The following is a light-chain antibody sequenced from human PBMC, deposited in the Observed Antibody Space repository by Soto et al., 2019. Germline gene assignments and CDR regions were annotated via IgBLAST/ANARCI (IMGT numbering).Light chain of an antibody. CDR3: CSYAGTYTVI. CDR2: DVD. J-gene: IGLJ2*01. V-gene: IGLV2-11*01. CDR1: SSDVGAYNY. Sequence: QSALTQPRSVSGSPGQSVTISCTGTSSDVGAYNYVSWYQQHPGKAPKLMIYDVDKRPSGVPDRFSASKSGNTASLTISGLQAEDEADYYCCSYAGTYTVIFGGGTKLTVL.